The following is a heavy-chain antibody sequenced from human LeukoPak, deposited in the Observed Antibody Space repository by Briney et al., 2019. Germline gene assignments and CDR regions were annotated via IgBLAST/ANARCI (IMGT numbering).Heavy chain of an antibody. CDR2: FDPEDGET. Sequence: ASVKVSCKVSGYTLTELSMHWVRQAPGKGLEWMGGFDPEDGETIYAQKFQGRVTMTEDTSTDTAYTELSSLRSEDTAVYYCATDREAYYGMDVWGQGTTVTVSS. CDR3: ATDREAYYGMDV. D-gene: IGHD3-10*01. V-gene: IGHV1-24*01. CDR1: GYTLTELS. J-gene: IGHJ6*02.